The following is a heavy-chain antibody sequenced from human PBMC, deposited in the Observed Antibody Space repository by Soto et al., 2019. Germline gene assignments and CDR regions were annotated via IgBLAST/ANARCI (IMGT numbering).Heavy chain of an antibody. D-gene: IGHD3-22*01. CDR1: GGSISSGSYY. Sequence: QLHLQESGPGLVKPSETLSLTCTVSGGSISSGSYYWSWIRQPPGKGLEWIGNVYYGGSTYYNPSLDSRVTISVTTSRSRFSLRLCSGTPPDTAVYSGAGVEYSHRSGYYFYYYTMAVGGQGTTVTASS. CDR3: AGVEYSHRSGYYFYYYTMAV. J-gene: IGHJ6*02. CDR2: VYYGGST. V-gene: IGHV4-39*01.